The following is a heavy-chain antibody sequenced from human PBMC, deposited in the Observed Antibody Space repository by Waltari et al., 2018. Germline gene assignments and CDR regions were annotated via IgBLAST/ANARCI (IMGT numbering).Heavy chain of an antibody. J-gene: IGHJ4*02. Sequence: QVQLQESGPGLLQPPETLSLTGGVSGYLLSTGFYWAWIRQSPGKGLEWIATIYHDGTTFYNPSLKSRVTISMDTSKNQFSLSLKSVTATDTAVYYCARQVLGYCTSAACRRLESWGQGAPVTVSA. CDR1: GYLLSTGFY. CDR3: ARQVLGYCTSAACRRLES. D-gene: IGHD2-2*03. CDR2: IYHDGTT. V-gene: IGHV4-38-2*01.